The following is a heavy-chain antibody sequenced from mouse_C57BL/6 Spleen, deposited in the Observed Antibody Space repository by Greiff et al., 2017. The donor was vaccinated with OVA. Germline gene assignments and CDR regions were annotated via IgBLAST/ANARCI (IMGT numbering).Heavy chain of an antibody. V-gene: IGHV5-17*01. J-gene: IGHJ3*01. Sequence: VQLQQSGGGLVKPGGSLKLSCAASGFTFSDYGMHWVRQAPEKGLEWVAYISSGSSTIYYADTVKGRFTISRDNAKNTLFLQMTSLRSEDTAMYYCARPKDYYGSSSAWFAYWGQGTLVTVSA. CDR1: GFTFSDYG. CDR2: ISSGSSTI. D-gene: IGHD1-1*01. CDR3: ARPKDYYGSSSAWFAY.